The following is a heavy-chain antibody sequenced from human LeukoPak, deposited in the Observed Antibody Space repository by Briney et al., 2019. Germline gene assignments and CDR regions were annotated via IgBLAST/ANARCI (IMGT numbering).Heavy chain of an antibody. CDR1: GYTFTRYG. CDR3: ARGTGVLSWGYFDY. CDR2: ISAYNGDT. D-gene: IGHD3/OR15-3a*01. Sequence: ASVKVSCKASGYTFTRYGINWVRQAPGQGLEWMGWISAYNGDTKYVQNLQGRVTMTTDTSTSTAYMELRSLRSDDTAVYYCARGTGVLSWGYFDYWGQGTLVTVSS. V-gene: IGHV1-18*01. J-gene: IGHJ4*02.